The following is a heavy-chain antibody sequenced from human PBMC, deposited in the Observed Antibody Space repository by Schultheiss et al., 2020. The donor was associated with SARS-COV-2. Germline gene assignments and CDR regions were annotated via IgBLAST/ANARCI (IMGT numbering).Heavy chain of an antibody. CDR3: ARRRDSSRYYYENWFDP. V-gene: IGHV4-39*07. CDR2: IYYSGST. Sequence: SETLSLTCTVSGGSISSSSYYWGWIRQPPGKGLEWIGSIYYSGSTYYNPSLKSRVTISVDTSKNQFSLKLSSVTAADTAVYYCARRRDSSRYYYENWFDPWGQGTLVTVSS. CDR1: GGSISSSSYY. J-gene: IGHJ5*02. D-gene: IGHD3-22*01.